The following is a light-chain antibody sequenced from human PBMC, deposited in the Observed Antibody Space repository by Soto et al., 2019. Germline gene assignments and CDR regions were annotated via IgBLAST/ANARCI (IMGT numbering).Light chain of an antibody. Sequence: EIVLTQSPGTLSLSPGERATLSCRASQSISSSYLAWYQQKPGQAPRLLIYGASSRATGIPDRFSGSGSGTDFTITISRLEPEDCAVYSCQQYGSSPYTYGQGTKLE. CDR3: QQYGSSPYT. J-gene: IGKJ2*01. CDR1: QSISSSY. V-gene: IGKV3-20*01. CDR2: GAS.